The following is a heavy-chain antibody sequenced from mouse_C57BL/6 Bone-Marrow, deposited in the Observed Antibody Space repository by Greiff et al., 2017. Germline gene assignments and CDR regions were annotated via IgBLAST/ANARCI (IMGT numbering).Heavy chain of an antibody. CDR1: GFSLTSYG. CDR2: IWSGGST. CDR3: ARAYYSNWGVAY. J-gene: IGHJ3*01. V-gene: IGHV2-2*01. Sequence: VQLQQSGPGLVQPSQSLSITCTVSGFSLTSYGVHWVRQSPGKGLEWLGVIWSGGSTDYNAAFISRLSISKDNSKSQVFFKMNSLQADDTAIYYCARAYYSNWGVAYWGQGTLVTVSA. D-gene: IGHD2-5*01.